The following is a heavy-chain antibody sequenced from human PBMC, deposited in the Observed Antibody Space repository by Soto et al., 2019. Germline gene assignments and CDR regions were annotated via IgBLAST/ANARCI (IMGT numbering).Heavy chain of an antibody. CDR2: IYSGGST. V-gene: IGHV3-66*01. Sequence: HPGGSLRLSCAASGFTVSSDYMSWVRQAPGKGLEWVSVIYSGGSTYYADSVKGRFTISRDNSKNTLYLQMNSLRAEDTAVYYCARDIVVVPAAIGHFDLWGRGTLVTVSS. D-gene: IGHD2-2*02. CDR3: ARDIVVVPAAIGHFDL. CDR1: GFTVSSDY. J-gene: IGHJ2*01.